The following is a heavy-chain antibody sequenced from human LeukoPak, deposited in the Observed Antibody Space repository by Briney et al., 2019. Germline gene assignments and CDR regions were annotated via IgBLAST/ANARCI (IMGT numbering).Heavy chain of an antibody. V-gene: IGHV1-46*01. D-gene: IGHD2-2*01. J-gene: IGHJ4*02. Sequence: ASVKVSCKASGYTFTGYYMHWVRQAPGQGLEWMGIINPSGGSTSYAQKFQGRVTMTRDTSTSTVYMELSSLRSEDTAVYYCARDDARQGIVVVPAALDYWGQGTLVTVSS. CDR2: INPSGGST. CDR1: GYTFTGYY. CDR3: ARDDARQGIVVVPAALDY.